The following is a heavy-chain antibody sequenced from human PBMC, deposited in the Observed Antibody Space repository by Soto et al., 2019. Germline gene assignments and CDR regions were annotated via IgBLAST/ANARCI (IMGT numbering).Heavy chain of an antibody. V-gene: IGHV3-11*06. J-gene: IGHJ4*02. CDR2: ISGISTYT. Sequence: GSLRLSCAASGFSFSDYYMTWIRQAPGKGLEWVSYISGISTYTNYADSVTGRFSISRDNAKNSLYLQMNNLRVEDTAIYYCARSTPDSSAWYYFDYWGQGTVVTVSS. D-gene: IGHD6-19*01. CDR1: GFSFSDYY. CDR3: ARSTPDSSAWYYFDY.